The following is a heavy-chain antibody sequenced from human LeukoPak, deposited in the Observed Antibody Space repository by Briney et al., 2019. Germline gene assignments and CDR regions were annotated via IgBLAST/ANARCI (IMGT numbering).Heavy chain of an antibody. V-gene: IGHV3-7*03. CDR1: GFTFSTYW. J-gene: IGHJ3*02. CDR2: IKQDGSEK. Sequence: GGSLRLSCAASGFTFSTYWMTWVRQAPGKGLEWVANIKQDGSEKYYVDSVKGRFTISRDNAKNSLYLQMNSLRAEDTALYYCAKDIGRFPHALDIWGQGTMVTVSS. D-gene: IGHD1-26*01. CDR3: AKDIGRFPHALDI.